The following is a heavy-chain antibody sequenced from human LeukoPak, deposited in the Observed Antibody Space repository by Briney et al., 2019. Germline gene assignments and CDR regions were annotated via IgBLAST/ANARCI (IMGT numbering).Heavy chain of an antibody. J-gene: IGHJ6*02. CDR1: GYTFTGYY. CDR3: ARDLLMTTVTTYPDLGGMDV. V-gene: IGHV1-2*02. Sequence: ASVKDSCKASGYTFTGYYMHWVRQAPGQGLEWMGWINPNSGGTNYAQKFQGRVTMTRDTSISTAYMELSRLRSDDTAVYYCARDLLMTTVTTYPDLGGMDVWGQGTTVTVSS. CDR2: INPNSGGT. D-gene: IGHD4-17*01.